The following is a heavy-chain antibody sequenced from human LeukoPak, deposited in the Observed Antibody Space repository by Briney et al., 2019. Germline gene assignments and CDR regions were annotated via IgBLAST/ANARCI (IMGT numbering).Heavy chain of an antibody. CDR1: GYTFTSYG. V-gene: IGHV1-18*01. CDR2: ISGYNGNT. CDR3: AREGSGKAYYYMDV. Sequence: ASVKVSCKTSGYTFTSYGISWVRQAPGQGLEWMGWISGYNGNTNYVEKLQGRVTMTTDTSTSTAYMELRSLKSDDTAMYYCAREGSGKAYYYMDVWGKGTTATVSS. D-gene: IGHD2-15*01. J-gene: IGHJ6*03.